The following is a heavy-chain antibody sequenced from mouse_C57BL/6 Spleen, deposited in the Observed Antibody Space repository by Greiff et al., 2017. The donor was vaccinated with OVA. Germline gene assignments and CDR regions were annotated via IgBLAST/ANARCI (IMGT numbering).Heavy chain of an antibody. D-gene: IGHD1-1*01. V-gene: IGHV1-81*01. CDR2: IYPRSGNT. J-gene: IGHJ1*03. Sequence: VQLQQSGAELARPGASVKLSCKASGYTFTSYGISWVKQRTGQGLEWIGEIYPRSGNTYYNDKFKGKATLTADKSSSTAYMELRSLTSEDSAVYVGARSDCGSSPWYVAVWDTGPTVTVSS. CDR3: ARSDCGSSPWYVAV. CDR1: GYTFTSYG.